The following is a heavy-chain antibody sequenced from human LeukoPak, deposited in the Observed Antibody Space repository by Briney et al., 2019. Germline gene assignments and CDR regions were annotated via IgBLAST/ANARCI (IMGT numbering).Heavy chain of an antibody. CDR3: ARAMFCYDSSGYYAWFDP. CDR1: GYTFTTYD. CDR2: MNSISGNT. Sequence: ASVKVSCKASGYTFTTYDINWVRQAPGQGLEWMGWMNSISGNTGYAQKFQGRVTMTRDTSISTAYMELSSLTSEDTGVYYCARAMFCYDSSGYYAWFDPWGQGTQVTVSS. D-gene: IGHD3-22*01. V-gene: IGHV1-8*01. J-gene: IGHJ5*02.